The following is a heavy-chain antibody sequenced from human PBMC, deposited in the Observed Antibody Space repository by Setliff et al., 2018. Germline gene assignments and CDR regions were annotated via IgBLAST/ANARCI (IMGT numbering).Heavy chain of an antibody. D-gene: IGHD6-6*01. J-gene: IGHJ4*02. CDR2: ISSSGSTI. V-gene: IGHV3-48*04. Sequence: GGSLRLSCTASGFTFSSYSMNWVRQAPGKGLEWILYISSSGSTIYYADSVKGRFTISRDNAKNSLYLHMNSLRAEDTAVYYCAREYSSSSGVSTDYWGQGNMVTVSS. CDR3: AREYSSSSGVSTDY. CDR1: GFTFSSYS.